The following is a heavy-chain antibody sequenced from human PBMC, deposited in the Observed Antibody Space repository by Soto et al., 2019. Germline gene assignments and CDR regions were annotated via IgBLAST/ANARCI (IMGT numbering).Heavy chain of an antibody. CDR2: ISWDGGST. Sequence: GGSLRLSCAASGFTFDDYTMHWVRQAPGKGLEWVSLISWDGGSTYYADSVKGPFTISRDNSKNSLYLQMNSLRTEDTALYYCAKDMGVTDHYYYYYGMDVWGQGTTVTVSS. D-gene: IGHD1-26*01. CDR1: GFTFDDYT. V-gene: IGHV3-43*01. CDR3: AKDMGVTDHYYYYYGMDV. J-gene: IGHJ6*02.